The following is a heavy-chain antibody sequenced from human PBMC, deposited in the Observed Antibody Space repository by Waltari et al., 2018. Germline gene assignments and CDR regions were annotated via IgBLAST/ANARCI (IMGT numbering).Heavy chain of an antibody. CDR1: GYTFTTYG. CDR3: ARDRHQWVRDAFDI. CDR2: ISAYNGNT. D-gene: IGHD1-26*01. J-gene: IGHJ3*02. Sequence: QVQLVQSGAEVKKPGASVKVSCKASGYTFTTYGINWVRQAPGQGLEWMGWISAYNGNTNFAQNLQGRVTMPTDTSTSTAYMGLRSLTSDDTAVYYCARDRHQWVRDAFDIWGQGTVVTVSS. V-gene: IGHV1-18*01.